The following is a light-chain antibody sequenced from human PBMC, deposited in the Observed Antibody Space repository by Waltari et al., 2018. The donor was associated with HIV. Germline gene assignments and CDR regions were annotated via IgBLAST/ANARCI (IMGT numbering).Light chain of an antibody. J-gene: IGKJ3*01. V-gene: IGKV4-1*01. CDR1: QSVLYSSNNKKY. Sequence: DIAMTQSPDSLAVSLGERATIHCKSSQSVLYSSNNKKYLTWYQQKPGQPPKLLVYWASTRESGVPDRFSGSGSWADFTLTISSLQAEDVAVYYCQQYHSTPFTFGPGTKVDIK. CDR2: WAS. CDR3: QQYHSTPFT.